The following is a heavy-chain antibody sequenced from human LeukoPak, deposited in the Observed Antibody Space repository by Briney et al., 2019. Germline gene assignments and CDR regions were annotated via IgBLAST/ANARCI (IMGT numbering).Heavy chain of an antibody. CDR3: ARGKVVVAARTNWFDP. D-gene: IGHD2-15*01. CDR2: IKSKIDGGTT. J-gene: IGHJ5*02. Sequence: GGSLRPSCAASGFTLSNAWMTWVRQAPGKGLEWVGHIKSKIDGGTTDYAAPVKGRVTISRDDSENTLYLQMNSLRTEDTAVYYCARGKVVVAARTNWFDPWGQGTLVTVSS. CDR1: GFTLSNAW. V-gene: IGHV3-15*01.